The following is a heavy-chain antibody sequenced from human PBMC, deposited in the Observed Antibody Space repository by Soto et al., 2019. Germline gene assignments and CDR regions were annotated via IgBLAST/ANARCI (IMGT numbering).Heavy chain of an antibody. D-gene: IGHD4-17*01. CDR3: TRRSIYGDYTIDY. V-gene: IGHV5-51*01. CDR2: IFPGDSDA. CDR1: GYNFSTYW. Sequence: GESLKISCQASGYNFSTYWIGWVRQMPGKGLEWMGIIFPGDSDATYSPSFQGQVTISVDTSISTAYLQWSSLEASDTAMYYCTRRSIYGDYTIDYWGRGTLVTVSS. J-gene: IGHJ4*02.